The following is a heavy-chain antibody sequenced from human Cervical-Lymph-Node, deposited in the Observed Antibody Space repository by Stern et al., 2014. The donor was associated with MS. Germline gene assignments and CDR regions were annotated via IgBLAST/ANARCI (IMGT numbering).Heavy chain of an antibody. V-gene: IGHV1-69*01. CDR1: GGTFSSYA. CDR2: IIPIFGA. J-gene: IGHJ6*02. CDR3: ARGKDYNYEMDV. D-gene: IGHD4/OR15-4a*01. Sequence: VQLVESGAEVKKPGSSVKVSCKASGGTFSSYAISWVRQAPGQGLEWMGGIIPIFGANYAQTFQGRIKITADEPTRTAYIELRRLRSEDTAVYFCARGKDYNYEMDVWGQGTTVTVSS.